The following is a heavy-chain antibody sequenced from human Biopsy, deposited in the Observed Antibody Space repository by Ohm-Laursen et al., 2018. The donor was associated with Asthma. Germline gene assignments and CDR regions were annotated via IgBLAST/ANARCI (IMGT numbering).Heavy chain of an antibody. V-gene: IGHV4-34*01. CDR2: IDQSGYT. CDR3: ARAAITGIRGWFDP. CDR1: GFIISDSY. J-gene: IGHJ5*02. D-gene: IGHD1-20*01. Sequence: LRLSCAATGFIISDSYMSRIRQPPGKGLEWIGEIDQSGYTNYNPSLKSRVTISADTSKNQFHLNLSSVTAADTAVYFCARAAITGIRGWFDPWGQGTQVTVSS.